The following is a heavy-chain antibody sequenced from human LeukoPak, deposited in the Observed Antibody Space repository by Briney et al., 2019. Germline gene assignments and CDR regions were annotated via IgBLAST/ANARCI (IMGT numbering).Heavy chain of an antibody. CDR1: GGSISSSSYY. V-gene: IGHV4-39*07. CDR3: ARASSYGFLDY. J-gene: IGHJ4*02. D-gene: IGHD5-18*01. CDR2: IYYSGST. Sequence: SETLSLTCTVSGGSISSSSYYWGWIRQPPGKGLEWIGSIYYSGSTYYNPSLKSRVTISVDRSKNQFSLKLSSVTAADTAVYYCARASSYGFLDYWGQGTLVTVSS.